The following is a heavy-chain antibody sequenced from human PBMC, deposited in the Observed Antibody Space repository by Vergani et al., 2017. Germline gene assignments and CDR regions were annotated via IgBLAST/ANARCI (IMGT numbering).Heavy chain of an antibody. J-gene: IGHJ4*02. D-gene: IGHD2-15*01. CDR1: GFSFNSYW. CDR3: ATAGAAYWRGASCYDFFEY. CDR2: IKSDGSIT. V-gene: IGHV3-74*03. Sequence: DVHLAESGGGFFQPGGSLRLSCSASGFSFNSYWMHWVRQVPGKGLLWVSRIKSDGSITAYADSVKGRFTISRDNSKNTLYLQMNRLRPEDTAVYYCATAGAAYWRGASCYDFFEYWGQGTLVTVAS.